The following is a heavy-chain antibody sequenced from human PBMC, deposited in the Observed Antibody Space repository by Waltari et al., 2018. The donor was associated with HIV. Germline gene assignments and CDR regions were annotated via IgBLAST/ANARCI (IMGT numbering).Heavy chain of an antibody. CDR3: ARSGFNWNMYYFDY. Sequence: QVQLVQSGAEVKKPGASVKVSCKASGYTFTSYDIHWVRQATGQGLEWMGWMNPNSGNTGYAQKFQGRVTMTRNTSISTAYMELSSLRSEDTAVYYCARSGFNWNMYYFDYWGQGTLVTVSS. D-gene: IGHD1-1*01. CDR1: GYTFTSYD. V-gene: IGHV1-8*01. CDR2: MNPNSGNT. J-gene: IGHJ4*02.